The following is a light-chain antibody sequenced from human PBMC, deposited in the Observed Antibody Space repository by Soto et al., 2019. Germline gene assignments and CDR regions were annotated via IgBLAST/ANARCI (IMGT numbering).Light chain of an antibody. CDR2: EVS. CDR3: SSYTSSNTYV. Sequence: QSVLTQPASVSGSPGQSITISCAGTSSGVGGYNYVSWYQQHPGKAPKLIIFEVSNRPSGVSNRFSASKSVNTASLTISGLQTEDEADYFCSSYTSSNTYVFGTGTKVTVL. CDR1: SSGVGGYNY. V-gene: IGLV2-14*01. J-gene: IGLJ1*01.